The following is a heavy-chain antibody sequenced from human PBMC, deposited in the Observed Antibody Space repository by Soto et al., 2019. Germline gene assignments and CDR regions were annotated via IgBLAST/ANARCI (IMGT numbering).Heavy chain of an antibody. Sequence: QVQLVESGGGVVQPGRSLRLSCAASGFTFSSYGMHWVRQAPGKGLEWVAVIWYDGSNKYYADSVKGRFTISRDNSKNTLYLQMNSLRAEDTAVYYCARVRDGWYYFAYWGQGTLVTVSS. V-gene: IGHV3-33*01. CDR1: GFTFSSYG. J-gene: IGHJ4*02. CDR3: ARVRDGWYYFAY. CDR2: IWYDGSNK. D-gene: IGHD6-19*01.